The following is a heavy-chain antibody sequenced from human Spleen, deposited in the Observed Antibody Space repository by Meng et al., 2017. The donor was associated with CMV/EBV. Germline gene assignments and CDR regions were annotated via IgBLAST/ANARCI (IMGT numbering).Heavy chain of an antibody. V-gene: IGHV4-34*01. D-gene: IGHD1-1*01. CDR1: GGSFSGYY. Sequence: SETLSLTCAVYGGSFSGYYWSWIRQPPGKGLEGIGSIYYSGSAYYNPSLKSRVTIALDTSKNQFSLKLTSVTAADTAVYYCASNWKVGYWGQGTLVTVSS. CDR3: ASNWKVGY. CDR2: IYYSGSA. J-gene: IGHJ4*02.